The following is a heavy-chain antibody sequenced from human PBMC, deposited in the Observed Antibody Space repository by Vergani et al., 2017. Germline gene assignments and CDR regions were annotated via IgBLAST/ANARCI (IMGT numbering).Heavy chain of an antibody. CDR2: IIPIFGTA. CDR3: ARTRPAAISMNSAFDI. Sequence: QVQLVQSGAEVKKPGSSVKVSCKASGGTFSSYAISWVRQAPGQGLEWMGRIIPIFGTANYAQKFQGRVTITADKSTSTAYMELSSLRSEDTAVYYCARTRPAAISMNSAFDIWGQGTMVTXSS. CDR1: GGTFSSYA. J-gene: IGHJ3*02. V-gene: IGHV1-69*14. D-gene: IGHD2-2*01.